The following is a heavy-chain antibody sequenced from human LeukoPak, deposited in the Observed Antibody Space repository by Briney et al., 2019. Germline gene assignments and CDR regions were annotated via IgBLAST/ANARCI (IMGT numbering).Heavy chain of an antibody. V-gene: IGHV4-61*02. CDR1: GGSIRSGSYY. CDR3: AREGRDTAVFDY. J-gene: IGHJ4*02. CDR2: IYTTGST. Sequence: PSETLSLTCTVSGGSIRSGSYYWSWIRQPAGKGLEWIGRIYTTGSTNYNPSLESRVTISVDTSKNQFSLNPNSVTAADTAMYYCAREGRDTAVFDYWGQGALVTVSS. D-gene: IGHD5-18*01.